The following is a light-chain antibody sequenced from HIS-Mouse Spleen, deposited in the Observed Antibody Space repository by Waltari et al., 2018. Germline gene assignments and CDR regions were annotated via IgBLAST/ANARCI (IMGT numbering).Light chain of an antibody. CDR1: QSVSSSY. J-gene: IGKJ1*01. Sequence: EIVLTQSPGTLXLSPGERATLSCRASQSVSSSYLAWYQQKPGQAPRLLIYGASSRATGIPDRFSGSGSGTDFTLTISRLEPEDFAVYYCQQYGSSWTFGQGTKVEIK. CDR3: QQYGSSWT. CDR2: GAS. V-gene: IGKV3-20*01.